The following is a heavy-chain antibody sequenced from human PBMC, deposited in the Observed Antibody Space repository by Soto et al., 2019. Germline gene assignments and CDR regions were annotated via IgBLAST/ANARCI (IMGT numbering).Heavy chain of an antibody. Sequence: QVQLQESGPGLVKPSGTLSLTCAVSGDSLITNNWWSCVRQPPGKGLEWIGEVFHNGHTNYNPSLKSRVTMSADMSKNEFSLKVTSVTAADTAIYYCARDAAVPVESDRFDYWGQGTLVTVSS. J-gene: IGHJ4*02. CDR3: ARDAAVPVESDRFDY. D-gene: IGHD6-19*01. CDR1: GDSLITNNW. V-gene: IGHV4-4*02. CDR2: VFHNGHT.